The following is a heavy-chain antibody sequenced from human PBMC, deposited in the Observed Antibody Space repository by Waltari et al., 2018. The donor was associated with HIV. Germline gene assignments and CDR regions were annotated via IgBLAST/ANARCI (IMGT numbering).Heavy chain of an antibody. D-gene: IGHD6-13*01. CDR3: TTGYGISSYG. V-gene: IGHV3-15*01. J-gene: IGHJ4*02. CDR2: IKRKSDGGTI. CDR1: AVSGREAW. Sequence: EVQMVASGGGSVHPGVSLRLSCAGCAVSGREAWMRRVSEAPGMGLEWVGLIKRKSDGGTIEYAAPVKGRFTISIEDSKNTAYLEMNILKTEDTGLYYCTTGYGISSYGWGQGTLVTVSS.